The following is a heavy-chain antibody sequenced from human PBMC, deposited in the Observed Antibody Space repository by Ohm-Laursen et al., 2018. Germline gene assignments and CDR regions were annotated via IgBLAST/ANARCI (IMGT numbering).Heavy chain of an antibody. CDR3: AKDKVIVVPTPSYYFDY. J-gene: IGHJ4*02. Sequence: SLRLSCAASGFTVSSNYMNWVRQAPGKGLEWVSYISGSRSTISYADSVKGRFTLSRDNSKNTLYLQMNSLRAEDTAVYYCAKDKVIVVPTPSYYFDYWGQGTLVTVSS. V-gene: IGHV3-48*04. D-gene: IGHD2-2*01. CDR2: ISGSRSTI. CDR1: GFTVSSNY.